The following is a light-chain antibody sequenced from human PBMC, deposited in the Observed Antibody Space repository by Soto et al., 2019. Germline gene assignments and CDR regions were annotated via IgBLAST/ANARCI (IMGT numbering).Light chain of an antibody. CDR1: SSNIGINT. CDR2: SND. Sequence: LTQPPSASGTPGQRVTISCSGSSSNIGINTVNWYQQLPGTAPKLLIYSNDQRPSGVPDRFSGSKSGTSASLAISGLQSEDEADYYCAAWDDSLNVVFGGGTKLTVL. CDR3: AAWDDSLNVV. J-gene: IGLJ2*01. V-gene: IGLV1-44*01.